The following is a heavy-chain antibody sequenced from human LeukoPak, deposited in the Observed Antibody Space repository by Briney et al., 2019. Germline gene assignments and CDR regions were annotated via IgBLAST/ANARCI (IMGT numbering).Heavy chain of an antibody. CDR1: GGTLSSYA. CDR3: ARSNYYDSSGYYTYWYFDL. CDR2: IIPIFGTA. D-gene: IGHD3-22*01. J-gene: IGHJ2*01. Sequence: ASVKVSCKASGGTLSSYAISWVRQAPGQGLERMGGIIPIFGTANYAQKFQGRVTITADESTSTAYMELSSLRSEDTAVYYCARSNYYDSSGYYTYWYFDLWGRGTLVTVSS. V-gene: IGHV1-69*13.